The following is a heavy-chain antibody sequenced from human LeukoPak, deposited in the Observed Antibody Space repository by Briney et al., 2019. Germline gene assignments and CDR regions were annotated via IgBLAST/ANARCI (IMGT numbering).Heavy chain of an antibody. CDR3: AREYCSGGSCYSGMYYSDY. J-gene: IGHJ4*02. Sequence: SETLSLTCAVYGGSFSGYYWSWIRQPPGKGLEWIGEINHSGSTNYNPSLKSRVTISVDTSKNQFSLKLSSVTAADTAVYYCAREYCSGGSCYSGMYYSDYWGQGTLVTVSS. CDR2: INHSGST. D-gene: IGHD2-15*01. CDR1: GGSFSGYY. V-gene: IGHV4-34*01.